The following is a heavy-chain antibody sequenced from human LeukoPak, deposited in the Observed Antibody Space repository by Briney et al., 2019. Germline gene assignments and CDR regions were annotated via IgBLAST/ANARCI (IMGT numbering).Heavy chain of an antibody. J-gene: IGHJ6*03. Sequence: GASVKAPCKASGYTFTSYGISWVRQAPGQGLEWMGWISAYNGNTNYAQKLQGRVTMTTDTSTSTAYMELRSLRSDDTAVYYCARGGLVSANPYYYYYYMDVWGKGTTVTVSS. CDR3: ARGGLVSANPYYYYYYMDV. CDR1: GYTFTSYG. V-gene: IGHV1-18*01. CDR2: ISAYNGNT. D-gene: IGHD6-6*01.